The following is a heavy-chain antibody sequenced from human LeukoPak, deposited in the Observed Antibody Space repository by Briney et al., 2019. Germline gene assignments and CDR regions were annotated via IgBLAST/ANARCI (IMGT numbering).Heavy chain of an antibody. CDR3: AKGPAGSPYYYDSSGYPLDY. V-gene: IGHV3-23*01. CDR1: GFTFSSYA. CDR2: ISGSGGST. D-gene: IGHD3-22*01. J-gene: IGHJ4*02. Sequence: PGGSLRLSCAASGFTFSSYAMSWVRQAPGKGLEWVSAISGSGGSTYYADSVKGRFTISRDNSKNTLYLQMNSLRAEDTAVYYCAKGPAGSPYYYDSSGYPLDYWGQGTLVTVSS.